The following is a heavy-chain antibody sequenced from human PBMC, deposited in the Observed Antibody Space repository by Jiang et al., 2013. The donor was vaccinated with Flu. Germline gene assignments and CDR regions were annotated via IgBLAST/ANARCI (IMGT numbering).Heavy chain of an antibody. D-gene: IGHD3-9*01. Sequence: VQLVESGAEVKKPGESLKISCKGSGYSFTSYWIGWVRQMPGKGLEWMGIIYPGDSDTRYSPSFQGQVTISADKSISTAYLQWSSLKASDTAMYYCARRYFDWSTGNGYLFDIWGQGTMVTVSS. CDR3: ARRYFDWSTGNGYLFDI. V-gene: IGHV5-51*01. J-gene: IGHJ3*02. CDR1: GYSFTSYW. CDR2: IYPGDSDT.